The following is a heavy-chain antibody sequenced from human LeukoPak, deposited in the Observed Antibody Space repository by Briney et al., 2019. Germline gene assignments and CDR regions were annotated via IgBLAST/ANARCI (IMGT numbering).Heavy chain of an antibody. Sequence: PSETLSLTCTVSGGSISSGSYYWSWIRQPAGKGLEWIGRIYTSGSTNYNPSLKSRVTISVDTSKNQFSLKLSSVTAADTAVYYCARSLNTAMVNFDYWGQGTLVTVSS. CDR2: IYTSGST. CDR3: ARSLNTAMVNFDY. V-gene: IGHV4-61*02. D-gene: IGHD5-18*01. J-gene: IGHJ4*02. CDR1: GGSISSGSYY.